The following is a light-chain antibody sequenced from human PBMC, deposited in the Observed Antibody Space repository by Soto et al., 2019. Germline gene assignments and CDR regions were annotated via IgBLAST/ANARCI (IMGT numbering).Light chain of an antibody. J-gene: IGKJ4*01. CDR1: QSVSSY. V-gene: IGKV3-11*01. Sequence: EIVLTQSRTTLSLSPGLRSTLSCRASQSVSSYLAWYQQKPGQAPRLLIYDASNRATGIPARFSGSGYGTDFNLTISSLETEDFAVYYCQQRSNWPLTFGGGTKVDIK. CDR3: QQRSNWPLT. CDR2: DAS.